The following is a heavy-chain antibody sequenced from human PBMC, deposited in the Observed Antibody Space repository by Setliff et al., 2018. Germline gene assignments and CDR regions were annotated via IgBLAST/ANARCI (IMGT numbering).Heavy chain of an antibody. CDR3: ARSPPTSTYYDFWSGYSYYFDY. CDR1: GYTFTSYG. J-gene: IGHJ4*02. Sequence: ASVKVSCKASGYTFTSYGFSWVRQAPGQGLEWMGWINAGNGNTKYSQKFQGRVTITRDTSASTAYMELSSLRSEDTAVYYCARSPPTSTYYDFWSGYSYYFDYWGQGTLVTVSS. CDR2: INAGNGNT. V-gene: IGHV1-3*01. D-gene: IGHD3-3*01.